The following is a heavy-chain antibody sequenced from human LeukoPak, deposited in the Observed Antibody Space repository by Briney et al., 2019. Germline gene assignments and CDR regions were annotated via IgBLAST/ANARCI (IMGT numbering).Heavy chain of an antibody. J-gene: IGHJ6*04. V-gene: IGHV3-13*01. CDR1: GFTFSSYD. D-gene: IGHD3-9*01. CDR3: ARVSDILTGYPYYYGMDV. CDR2: IGTAGDT. Sequence: GGSLRLSCAASGFTFSSYDMHWVRQATGKGLEWVSAIGTAGDTYYPGSVKGRFTISRENAKNSLYLQMNSLRAEDTAVYYCARVSDILTGYPYYYGMDVWGKGTTVTVSS.